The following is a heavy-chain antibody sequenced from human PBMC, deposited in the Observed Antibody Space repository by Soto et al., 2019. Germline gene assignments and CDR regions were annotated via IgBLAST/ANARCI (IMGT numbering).Heavy chain of an antibody. CDR1: GGTFSSYA. CDR2: IIPIFGTA. CDR3: ARRVRGVIANDYYGMDV. V-gene: IGHV1-69*13. Sequence: SVKVSCKASGGTFSSYAISWVRQAPGQGLEWMGGIIPIFGTANYAQKFQGRVTITADESTSTAYMELSSLRSEDTAVYYCARRVRGVIANDYYGMDVWGQGTTVTVSS. D-gene: IGHD3-10*01. J-gene: IGHJ6*02.